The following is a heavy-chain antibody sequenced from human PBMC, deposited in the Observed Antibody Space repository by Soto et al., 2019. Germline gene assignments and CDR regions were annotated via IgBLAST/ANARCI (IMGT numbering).Heavy chain of an antibody. Sequence: QVQLVQFGAEVKKPGASVKVSCKASGYTFTSYAMHWVRQAPGQRLEWMGWINAGNGNTKYSQKFQGRVTITRDTSASTAYMERSSLRSEDTAVYYCARDLSSGLYYFDYWGQGTLGTVSS. D-gene: IGHD6-19*01. CDR1: GYTFTSYA. J-gene: IGHJ4*02. CDR2: INAGNGNT. V-gene: IGHV1-3*01. CDR3: ARDLSSGLYYFDY.